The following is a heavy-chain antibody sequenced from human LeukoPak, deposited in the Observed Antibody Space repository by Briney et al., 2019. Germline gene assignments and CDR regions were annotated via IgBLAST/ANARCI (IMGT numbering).Heavy chain of an antibody. CDR3: AGDLGTSGWYTFDY. CDR1: GDSVSSNNGA. J-gene: IGHJ4*02. Sequence: SQTLSVTCAISGDSVSSNNGAWNWIRQSPSRGLEWLGRTYYRSKWYSDYAVSLRGRITINSDTSKNQFSLQLNSVTPEDTAVYYCAGDLGTSGWYTFDYWGQGTLVTVSS. V-gene: IGHV6-1*01. D-gene: IGHD6-19*01. CDR2: TYYRSKWYS.